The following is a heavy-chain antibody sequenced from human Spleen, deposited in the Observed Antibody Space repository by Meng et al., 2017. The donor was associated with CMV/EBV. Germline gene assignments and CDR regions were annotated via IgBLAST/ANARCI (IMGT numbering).Heavy chain of an antibody. D-gene: IGHD3-10*01. J-gene: IGHJ6*02. CDR2: INSDGSST. CDR3: ARSTMIRGVFITIERYSYYGMDV. CDR1: GFTFSSYW. V-gene: IGHV3-74*01. Sequence: GESLKISCAASGFTFSSYWMHWVRQAPGKGLVWVSRINSDGSSTSYADSVKGRFTISRDNAKNTLYLQMNSLRAEDTAVYYCARSTMIRGVFITIERYSYYGMDVWGQGTTVTVSS.